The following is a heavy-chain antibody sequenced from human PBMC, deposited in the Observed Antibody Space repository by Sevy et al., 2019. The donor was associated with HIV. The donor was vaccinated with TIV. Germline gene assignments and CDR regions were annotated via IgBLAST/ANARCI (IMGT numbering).Heavy chain of an antibody. Sequence: GGSLRLSCAASGFTFSDYYMSWIRQAPGKGLEWVSYISSSGSTIYYADSVKGRFTISRDNAKNSLYQQMNSLRAEDTAVYYCARDSSSWYPNWFDPWGQGTLVTVSS. CDR3: ARDSSSWYPNWFDP. CDR2: ISSSGSTI. CDR1: GFTFSDYY. J-gene: IGHJ5*02. D-gene: IGHD6-13*01. V-gene: IGHV3-11*01.